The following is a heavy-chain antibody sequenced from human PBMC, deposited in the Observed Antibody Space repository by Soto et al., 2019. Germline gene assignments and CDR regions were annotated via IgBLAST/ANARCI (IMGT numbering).Heavy chain of an antibody. D-gene: IGHD3-10*01. J-gene: IGHJ4*02. CDR2: ISYDASNK. CDR1: GLAFSSYG. V-gene: IGHV3-30*03. Sequence: QVQLVESGGGVVQPGRSLRLSCAASGLAFSSYGMHWVRQAPGKGLEWVSLISYDASNKYYADYVKGRFTISRDNSKNTLYLQMNSLRTDDTAVYYCGTYGSIFDHWGQGTLVTVSS. CDR3: GTYGSIFDH.